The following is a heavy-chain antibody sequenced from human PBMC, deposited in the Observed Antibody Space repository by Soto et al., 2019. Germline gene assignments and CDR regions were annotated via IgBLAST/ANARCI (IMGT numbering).Heavy chain of an antibody. CDR1: GFTFSSYG. J-gene: IGHJ4*02. Sequence: EVQLLDSGGGLVQPGGSLRLSCAASGFTFSSYGMSWVRQAPGKGLEWVAGIPVIGERRYYADSVKGRFTISRDNAKNTLYLPMNSLSVEDAAVYFCSREGDSYGTVCFDSSGQRPLVTVSS. CDR3: SREGDSYGTVCFDS. CDR2: IPVIGERR. D-gene: IGHD5-18*01. V-gene: IGHV3-23*01.